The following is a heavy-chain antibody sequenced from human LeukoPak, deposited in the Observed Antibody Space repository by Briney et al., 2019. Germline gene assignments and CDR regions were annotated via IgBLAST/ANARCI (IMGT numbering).Heavy chain of an antibody. CDR2: ISTGSTYI. D-gene: IGHD3-10*01. CDR3: ARDRIWFGELLSYFDY. Sequence: PGGSLRLSCAASGFTFSSYSMNWVRQAPGKGLEWVSSISTGSTYIYYADSVKGRFTISRDTAKNSLYLQMNSLRAEDTAVYYCARDRIWFGELLSYFDYWGQGTLVTVSS. CDR1: GFTFSSYS. V-gene: IGHV3-21*01. J-gene: IGHJ4*02.